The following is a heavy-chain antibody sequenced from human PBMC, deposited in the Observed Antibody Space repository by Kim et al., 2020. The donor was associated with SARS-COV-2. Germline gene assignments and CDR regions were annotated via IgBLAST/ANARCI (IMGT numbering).Heavy chain of an antibody. CDR2: ISASGGST. Sequence: GGSLRLSCTASGFIFSNYAMNWVRQAPGKGLEWVASISASGGSTFYADSAKGRFTISRDNSKNTISLRMETLRAEDTALYYCSKNVGVSGSSTYGMDVWGQGTTVTVSS. V-gene: IGHV3-23*01. D-gene: IGHD1-26*01. CDR3: SKNVGVSGSSTYGMDV. J-gene: IGHJ6*02. CDR1: GFIFSNYA.